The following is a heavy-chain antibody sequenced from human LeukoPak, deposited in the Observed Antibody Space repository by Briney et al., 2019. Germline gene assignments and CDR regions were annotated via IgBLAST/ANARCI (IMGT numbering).Heavy chain of an antibody. CDR2: ISVYNGNT. CDR3: ARDINGYYYDSHGYYPTDL. CDR1: GYIFTSYG. Sequence: VASVKVSCKASGYIFTSYGISWVRQAPGQGLEWMGWISVYNGNTNYPQRLQGGVTMTIDTSTTTAYMELRSLRSDDTAVYYCARDINGYYYDSHGYYPTDLWGQGTLVTVSS. D-gene: IGHD3-22*01. J-gene: IGHJ5*02. V-gene: IGHV1-18*01.